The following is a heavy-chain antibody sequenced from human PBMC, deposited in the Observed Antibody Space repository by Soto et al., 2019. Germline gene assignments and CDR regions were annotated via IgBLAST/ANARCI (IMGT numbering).Heavy chain of an antibody. J-gene: IGHJ6*02. CDR1: GDSISSSSYY. CDR3: ARGAGSPTYYYGMDV. CDR2: IFYSGST. V-gene: IGHV4-39*01. D-gene: IGHD2-15*01. Sequence: KTSETLSLTCTVSGDSISSSSYYWGWVRQPPGKGLEWIGSIFYSGSTYYNPSLKSRVTISVDTSKNQFSLNLSSVTAADTAEYYCARGAGSPTYYYGMDVWGQGTTVTVS.